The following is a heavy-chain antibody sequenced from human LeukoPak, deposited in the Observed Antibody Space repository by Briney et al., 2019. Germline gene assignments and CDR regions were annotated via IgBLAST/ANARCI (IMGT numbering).Heavy chain of an antibody. CDR1: GGSISSGSYY. CDR2: IYTSGST. D-gene: IGHD3-16*01. J-gene: IGHJ4*02. Sequence: SQTLSLTCTVSGGSISSGSYYWSWIRQPAGKGLEWIGRIYTSGSTNYNPSLKSRVTISVDTSKNQFSLKLSSVTAADTAVYYCAREGVRGGPYYWGQGTLVTVSS. V-gene: IGHV4-61*02. CDR3: AREGVRGGPYY.